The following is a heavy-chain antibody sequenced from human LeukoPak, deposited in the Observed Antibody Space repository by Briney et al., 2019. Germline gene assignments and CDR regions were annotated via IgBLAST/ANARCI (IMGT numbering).Heavy chain of an antibody. D-gene: IGHD5-12*01. Sequence: ASVKVSCKASGYTFTGYFMHWVRQAPGQGLEWMGWINPNSGDTNYAQNFQGRVTLTRGTSISTAYMELYRLRSDDTAVYYCARGGYSGYEVNWFDPWGQGTRVTVTS. CDR3: ARGGYSGYEVNWFDP. V-gene: IGHV1-2*02. CDR1: GYTFTGYF. CDR2: INPNSGDT. J-gene: IGHJ5*02.